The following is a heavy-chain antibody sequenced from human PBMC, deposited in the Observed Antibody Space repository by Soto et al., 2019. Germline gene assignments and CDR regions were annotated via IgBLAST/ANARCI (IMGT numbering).Heavy chain of an antibody. V-gene: IGHV1-18*01. CDR1: GYTFTSYG. CDR2: ISAYNGNT. CDR3: ARYAPDFWSGYSKPKNYYYYGMDV. Sequence: ASVKVSCKASGYTFTSYGISWVRQAPGQGLEWMGWISAYNGNTNYAQKLQGRVTMTTDTSTSTAYMELRSLRSDDTAVYYCARYAPDFWSGYSKPKNYYYYGMDVWGQGTTVTVSS. J-gene: IGHJ6*02. D-gene: IGHD3-3*01.